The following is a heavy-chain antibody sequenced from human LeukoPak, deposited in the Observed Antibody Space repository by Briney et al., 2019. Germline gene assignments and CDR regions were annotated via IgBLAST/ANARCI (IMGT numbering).Heavy chain of an antibody. Sequence: SETLSLTCTVSGGSISSYYWSWIRQPPGKGLEWIGYIYYSGSTNYNPSLKSRVTISVDTSKNQFSLKLSSVTAADTAVYYCAKSTVSYWYFDLWGRGTLATVSS. CDR3: AKSTVSYWYFDL. CDR1: GGSISSYY. V-gene: IGHV4-59*01. J-gene: IGHJ2*01. D-gene: IGHD4-17*01. CDR2: IYYSGST.